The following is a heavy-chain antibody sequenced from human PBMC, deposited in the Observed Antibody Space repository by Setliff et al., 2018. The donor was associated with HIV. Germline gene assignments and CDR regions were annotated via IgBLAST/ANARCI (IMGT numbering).Heavy chain of an antibody. J-gene: IGHJ6*02. CDR2: IDHRGRT. CDR1: GGSFSDYY. V-gene: IGHV4-34*01. D-gene: IGHD6-6*01. CDR3: ARSWGSSSGYYYNGMDV. Sequence: PSETLSLTCAVYGGSFSDYYWNWIRQTPGKGLEWLGEIDHRGRTNYNPSLKNRVTISRDTSKNQFSLRLSSTTVADTAVYYCARSWGSSSGYYYNGMDVWGQGTTVTVSS.